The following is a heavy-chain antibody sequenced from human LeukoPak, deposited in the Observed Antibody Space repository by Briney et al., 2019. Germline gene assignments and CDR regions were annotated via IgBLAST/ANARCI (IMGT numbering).Heavy chain of an antibody. V-gene: IGHV4-61*01. Sequence: PSETLSLTGTVSGGSISSGSYYWSWIRQPPGKGLEWIGYIDDSGSTHYNPSLKSRVTISVDTSKNQFSLKLSSVTAADTGVYYSACLRIAGLGVWGQGTLVTVSS. CDR3: ACLRIAGLGV. CDR2: IDDSGST. J-gene: IGHJ4*02. D-gene: IGHD6-13*01. CDR1: GGSISSGSYY.